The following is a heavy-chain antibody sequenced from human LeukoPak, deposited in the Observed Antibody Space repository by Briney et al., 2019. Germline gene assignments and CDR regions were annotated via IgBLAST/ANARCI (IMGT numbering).Heavy chain of an antibody. J-gene: IGHJ6*03. Sequence: PGGSLRLSCAASGFTFSSYWMSWVRQAPGKGLEWVANIKQDGSEKYYVDSVKGRLTISRDNAKNSLYLQMNSVRAEDTAVYYCAREDGGVGATTYYYYYYMDVWGKGTTVTISS. D-gene: IGHD1-26*01. CDR2: IKQDGSEK. CDR3: AREDGGVGATTYYYYYYMDV. V-gene: IGHV3-7*01. CDR1: GFTFSSYW.